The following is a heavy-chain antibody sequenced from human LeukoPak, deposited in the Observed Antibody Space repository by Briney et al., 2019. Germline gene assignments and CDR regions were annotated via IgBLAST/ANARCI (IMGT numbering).Heavy chain of an antibody. V-gene: IGHV3-30*18. Sequence: PGGSLRLPCAASGFTFSSYGMHWVRQAPGKGLEWVAVISYDGGNKFYADSVRGRFTISRDNSKNTLYLQVNSLRAEDTAVYYCVKEDGDLWFGDYWGQGTLVTVSS. CDR1: GFTFSSYG. CDR3: VKEDGDLWFGDY. D-gene: IGHD3-10*01. CDR2: ISYDGGNK. J-gene: IGHJ4*02.